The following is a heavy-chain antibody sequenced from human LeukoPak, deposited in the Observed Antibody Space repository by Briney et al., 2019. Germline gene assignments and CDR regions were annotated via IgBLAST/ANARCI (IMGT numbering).Heavy chain of an antibody. Sequence: ASVKVSCKASGYTFTSYDINWVRQATGQGLEWMGWMNPNSGNTGYAQKFQGRVTITRNTSISTAYMELSSLRSEDTAVYYCARVRWGSELEPDAFDIWGQGTMVTVS. J-gene: IGHJ3*02. CDR2: MNPNSGNT. V-gene: IGHV1-8*03. CDR3: ARVRWGSELEPDAFDI. CDR1: GYTFTSYD. D-gene: IGHD1-1*01.